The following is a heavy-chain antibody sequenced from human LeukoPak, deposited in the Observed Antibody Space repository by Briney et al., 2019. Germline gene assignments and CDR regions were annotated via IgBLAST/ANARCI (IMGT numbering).Heavy chain of an antibody. CDR2: IYTSGST. D-gene: IGHD3-10*01. Sequence: SQTLSLTCTVSGGSISSGSYYWSWIRQPAGKGLEWIGRIYTSGSTNYNPSLKSRVTISVDTSKNQFSLKLSSVTAADPAVYYCGRGGGGEWFGTFDYWGQGTLVTVSS. J-gene: IGHJ4*02. V-gene: IGHV4-61*02. CDR1: GGSISSGSYY. CDR3: GRGGGGEWFGTFDY.